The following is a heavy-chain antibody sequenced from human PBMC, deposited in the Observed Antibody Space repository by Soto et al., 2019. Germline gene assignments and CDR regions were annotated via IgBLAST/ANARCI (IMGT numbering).Heavy chain of an antibody. Sequence: PSETLALTCTVSGGSISSGGYYWSWIRQHPGKGLEWIGYIYYSGSTYYNPSLKSRVTISVDTSKNQFSLKLSSVTAADTAVYYCARRGYCSGGSCYSGWYFQHWGQGTLDTVSS. CDR3: ARRGYCSGGSCYSGWYFQH. CDR2: IYYSGST. CDR1: GGSISSGGYY. V-gene: IGHV4-31*03. J-gene: IGHJ1*01. D-gene: IGHD2-15*01.